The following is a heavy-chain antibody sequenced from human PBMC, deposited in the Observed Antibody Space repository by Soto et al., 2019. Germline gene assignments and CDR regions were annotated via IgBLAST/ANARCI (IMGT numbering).Heavy chain of an antibody. Sequence: EVQLVESGGGLVQPGGSLRLSCAASGFTFSSYWMHWVRQVPGKGLVWVSHIASDGNYTTYADYVKGRFTISRDNAKNTVYMQINSLRAEDTAVYYCVRDDVGVGSDYWGLGTLVTVSS. J-gene: IGHJ4*02. V-gene: IGHV3-74*03. CDR1: GFTFSSYW. CDR3: VRDDVGVGSDY. D-gene: IGHD1-26*01. CDR2: IASDGNYT.